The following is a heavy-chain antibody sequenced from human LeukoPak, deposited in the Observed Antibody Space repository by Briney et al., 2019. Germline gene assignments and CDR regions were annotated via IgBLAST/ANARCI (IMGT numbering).Heavy chain of an antibody. V-gene: IGHV4-34*01. D-gene: IGHD2-2*01. Sequence: SETLSLTCAVYGGSFSGYYWSWIRQPPGKGLEWIGEINHSGSTNYNPSLKSRVTISVDTSKNQFSLKLSSVTAADTAVYYCGRGRGMIPAATNWFDPWGQGTLVTASS. CDR2: INHSGST. J-gene: IGHJ5*02. CDR3: GRGRGMIPAATNWFDP. CDR1: GGSFSGYY.